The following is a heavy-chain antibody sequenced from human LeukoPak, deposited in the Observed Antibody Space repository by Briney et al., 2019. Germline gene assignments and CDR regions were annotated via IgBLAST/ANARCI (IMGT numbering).Heavy chain of an antibody. CDR1: GFTFSSYG. Sequence: GGSLRLSCAASGFTFSSYGMSWVRQAPGKGLEWVSAISGSGGSTYYADSVKGRFTISRDNSKNTLYLQMNSLRAEDTAVYYCAVAVTATYYYYYYMDVWGKGTTVTVSS. CDR2: ISGSGGST. J-gene: IGHJ6*03. CDR3: AVAVTATYYYYYYMDV. D-gene: IGHD2-21*02. V-gene: IGHV3-23*01.